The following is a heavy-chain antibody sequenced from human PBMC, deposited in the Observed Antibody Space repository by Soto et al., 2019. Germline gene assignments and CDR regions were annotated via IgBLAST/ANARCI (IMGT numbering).Heavy chain of an antibody. CDR1: VGTFRSYV. V-gene: IGHV1-69*13. D-gene: IGHD6-13*01. CDR2: IIPIFGTA. J-gene: IGHJ5*02. CDR3: AREVGPKIAGTNWFDP. Sequence: ASVKVSCQASVGTFRSYVISGVGQAPGQWLEWMREIIPIFGTATYAQKFQGRVTITADESTSTAYMELSSLRSEDTAVYYCAREVGPKIAGTNWFDPWGQGTLVTVSS.